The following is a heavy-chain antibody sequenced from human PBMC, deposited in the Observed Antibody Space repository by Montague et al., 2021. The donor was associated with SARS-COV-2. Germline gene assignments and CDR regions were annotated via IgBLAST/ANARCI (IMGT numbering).Heavy chain of an antibody. J-gene: IGHJ5*02. Sequence: TKYNPSLKSRVTFSVDTSKNQFSLKLISVTAADTAVYFCAREDRWNWFDPWGQGVLVTVSS. CDR2: T. D-gene: IGHD5-24*01. CDR3: AREDRWNWFDP. V-gene: IGHV4-59*01.